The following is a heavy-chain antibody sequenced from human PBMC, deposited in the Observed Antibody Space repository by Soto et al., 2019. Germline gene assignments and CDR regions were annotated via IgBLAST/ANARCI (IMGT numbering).Heavy chain of an antibody. D-gene: IGHD3-22*01. J-gene: IGHJ4*02. V-gene: IGHV3-30*18. CDR2: ISYDGSNE. CDR3: AKDTYYHDSTGYYVFDY. Sequence: QVQLVESGGGVVQPGNSLRLSCAASGFTFGSYGMHWVRQPPGKGLEWVAGISYDGSNEHYADSVKGRFAISRDNSKITVYLQMNSLRAEDTAVYYCAKDTYYHDSTGYYVFDYWGQGTLVTVSS. CDR1: GFTFGSYG.